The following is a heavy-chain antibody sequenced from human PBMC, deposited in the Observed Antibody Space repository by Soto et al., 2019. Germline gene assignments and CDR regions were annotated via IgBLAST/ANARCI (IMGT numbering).Heavy chain of an antibody. CDR3: ADYDYIWGRVD. V-gene: IGHV4-34*01. Sequence: PSETLSLTCAVYGGSFSGYYWSWIRQPPGKGLEWIGEINHSGSTNYNPSLKSRVTISVDTSKNQFSLKLSSVTAADTAVYYCADYDYIWGRVDWGQGTLVTVAS. CDR2: INHSGST. J-gene: IGHJ4*02. CDR1: GGSFSGYY. D-gene: IGHD3-16*01.